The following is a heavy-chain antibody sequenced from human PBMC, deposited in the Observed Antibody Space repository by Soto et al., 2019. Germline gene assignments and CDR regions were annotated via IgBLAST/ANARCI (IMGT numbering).Heavy chain of an antibody. Sequence: PGGSLRLSCAASGLTFRSYWMNWVRQAPGKGLVWVSLINPDGRTTTYADSVKGRFTISRDNAKNTVYLHMNSLRVDDTAVYYCARDLRGSPDYWGQGTLVTVSS. D-gene: IGHD1-26*01. J-gene: IGHJ4*02. V-gene: IGHV3-74*01. CDR3: ARDLRGSPDY. CDR1: GLTFRSYW. CDR2: INPDGRTT.